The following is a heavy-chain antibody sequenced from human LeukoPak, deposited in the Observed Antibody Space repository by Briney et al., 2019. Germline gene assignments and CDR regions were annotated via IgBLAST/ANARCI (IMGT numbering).Heavy chain of an antibody. CDR2: ISSSGSTI. J-gene: IGHJ6*03. V-gene: IGHV3-11*01. D-gene: IGHD6-6*01. CDR3: ARVSAHHYYYYYMDV. CDR1: GFTFSDYY. Sequence: PGGSLRLSCAASGFTFSDYYMSRIRQAPGKGLEWVSYISSSGSTIYYADSVKGRFTISRDNAKNSLYLQMNSLRAEDTAVYYCARVSAHHYYYYYMDVWGKGTTVTVSS.